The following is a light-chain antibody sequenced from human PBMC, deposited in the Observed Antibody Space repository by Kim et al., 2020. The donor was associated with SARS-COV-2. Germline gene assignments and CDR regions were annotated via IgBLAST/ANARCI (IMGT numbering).Light chain of an antibody. J-gene: IGLJ2*01. CDR1: TEPVTSGHF. Sequence: PGGTVTLPCDSSTEPVTSGHFPYWFQQKPGQAPRTLIYDTGNGHSWTPARFSGSLLGGKAALTLSAAQPEDETDYYCLLSYSDSRVFGGGTQLTVL. CDR3: LLSYSDSRV. V-gene: IGLV7-46*01. CDR2: DTG.